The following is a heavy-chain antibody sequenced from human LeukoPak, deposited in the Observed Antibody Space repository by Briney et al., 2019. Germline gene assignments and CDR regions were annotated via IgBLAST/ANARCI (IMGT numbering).Heavy chain of an antibody. Sequence: GGSLRLSCAASGFTFDDYVMHWVRQAPGKGLEWVSGISWNSGSMGYADSVKGRFTISRDNAKNSLYLQMNSLRAEDTALYYCAKDIRRIRTTVTLNYFDYWGQGTLVTVSS. V-gene: IGHV3-9*01. J-gene: IGHJ4*02. CDR3: AKDIRRIRTTVTLNYFDY. CDR2: ISWNSGSM. D-gene: IGHD4-17*01. CDR1: GFTFDDYV.